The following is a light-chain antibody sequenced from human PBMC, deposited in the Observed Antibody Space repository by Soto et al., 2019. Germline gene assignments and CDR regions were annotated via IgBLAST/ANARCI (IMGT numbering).Light chain of an antibody. CDR2: KVN. V-gene: IGLV2-14*01. J-gene: IGLJ1*01. CDR3: SSFTSTSTYV. CDR1: SSDVGGCNC. Sequence: QSALTQPASVSGSPGQSITISCTGTSSDVGGCNCVSWYQQHPGKAPKLMIYKVNNRPSGVSNRFSGSKSGNTASLTISGLQAEDEADYYCSSFTSTSTYVFGTGTKLTVL.